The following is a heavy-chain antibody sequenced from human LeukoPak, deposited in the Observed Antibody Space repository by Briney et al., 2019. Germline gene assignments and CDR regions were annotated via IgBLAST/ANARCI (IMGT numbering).Heavy chain of an antibody. CDR3: AKNSGSSKGTFDY. V-gene: IGHV1-2*02. CDR1: GYTFTGCS. D-gene: IGHD1-26*01. CDR2: INPNSGGT. J-gene: IGHJ4*02. Sequence: ASVKVSCKASGYTFTGCSMHWVRQAPGQGLEWMGWINPNSGGTNYAQKFQGRVTMTRDTSISTAYMELSRLRSDDTAVYYCAKNSGSSKGTFDYWGQGTLVTVSS.